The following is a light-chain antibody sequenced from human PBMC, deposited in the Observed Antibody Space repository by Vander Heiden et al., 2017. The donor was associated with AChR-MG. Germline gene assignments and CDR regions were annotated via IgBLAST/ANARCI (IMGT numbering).Light chain of an antibody. V-gene: IGLV3-19*01. CDR3: NSRDSSGNHLPSYV. J-gene: IGLJ1*01. CDR2: GKN. Sequence: SSELTQDPAVSVALGQTVRITCQGDSLRSYYASWYQQKPGQAPVLVIYGKNNRPSGIPDRFSGSSSGNTASLTITGAQAEDEADYYCNSRDSSGNHLPSYVFGTGTKVTVL. CDR1: SLRSYY.